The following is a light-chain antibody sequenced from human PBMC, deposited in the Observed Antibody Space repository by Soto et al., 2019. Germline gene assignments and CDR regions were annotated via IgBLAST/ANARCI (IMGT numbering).Light chain of an antibody. V-gene: IGKV3-20*01. CDR2: GAS. J-gene: IGKJ1*01. CDR3: QQYGSSGT. Sequence: EIVLTQSPGTLSLSPGERATLSCRASQSVSNNYLAWYQQKPGQAPRLLIYGASNSATGIPDRFSGSGSGTDFTLTISRLDPEDFAVYYCQQYGSSGTFGQGTKVEIK. CDR1: QSVSNNY.